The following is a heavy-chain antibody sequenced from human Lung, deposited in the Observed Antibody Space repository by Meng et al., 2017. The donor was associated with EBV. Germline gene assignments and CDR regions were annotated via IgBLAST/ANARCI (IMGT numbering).Heavy chain of an antibody. CDR3: ARERDTRWFDP. J-gene: IGHJ5*02. Sequence: VQRQPWGAGLLKPSETPSLTCGVSGRSFSSSYWSWIRQPPGKGLEWIGQINYSGITNYNPSLKSRVTISVDTSKNQFSLSLNSVTAADTAVYYCARERDTRWFDPWGRGTLVTVSS. CDR1: GRSFSSSY. V-gene: IGHV4-34*01. D-gene: IGHD5-18*01. CDR2: INYSGIT.